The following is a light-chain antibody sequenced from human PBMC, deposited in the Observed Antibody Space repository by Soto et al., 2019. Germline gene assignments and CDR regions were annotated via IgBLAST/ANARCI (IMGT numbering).Light chain of an antibody. Sequence: ENVLTQSPGTLSLSPGERATLSCRASQNVDNNFLAWYQQKPGQTPRLFIYCASNRSTDIPDRFSGSGSGTDFTLTISRLEPEDSAVYYCQHSGTSWGTFGQGTKVEI. CDR2: CAS. V-gene: IGKV3-20*01. J-gene: IGKJ1*01. CDR3: QHSGTSWGT. CDR1: QNVDNNF.